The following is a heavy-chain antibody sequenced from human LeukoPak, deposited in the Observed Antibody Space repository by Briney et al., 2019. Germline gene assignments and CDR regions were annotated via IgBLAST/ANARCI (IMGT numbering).Heavy chain of an antibody. D-gene: IGHD3-9*01. CDR1: GFTFSDYA. CDR2: VRNKAYGGTA. CDR3: TREKRYFDWFQADY. Sequence: GGSLRLPCTASGFTFSDYAMSWFRQAPGKGLEWVGFVRNKAYGGTAEYAASVKGRFTISRDDSKTIAYLQMNSLKTEDTAVYYCTREKRYFDWFQADYWGQGTLVTVSS. J-gene: IGHJ4*02. V-gene: IGHV3-49*03.